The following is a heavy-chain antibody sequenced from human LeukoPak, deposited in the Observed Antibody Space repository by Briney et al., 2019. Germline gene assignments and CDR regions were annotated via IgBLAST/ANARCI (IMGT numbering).Heavy chain of an antibody. CDR3: ARHVYSNYCFDY. CDR2: IYHSGST. J-gene: IGHJ4*02. V-gene: IGHV4-38-2*01. CDR1: GYSISSGYY. D-gene: IGHD4-11*01. Sequence: PSETLSLTCAVSGYSISSGYYWGWIQQPPGKGLEWIGSIYHSGSTYYNPSLKSRVTISVDTSKNQFSLKLSSVTAADTAVYYCARHVYSNYCFDYWGQGTLVTVSS.